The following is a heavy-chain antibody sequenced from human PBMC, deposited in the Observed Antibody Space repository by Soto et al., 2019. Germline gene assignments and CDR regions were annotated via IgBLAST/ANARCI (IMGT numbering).Heavy chain of an antibody. CDR3: ARGLYCGGGCYSHFDY. V-gene: IGHV1-69*01. D-gene: IGHD2-21*02. CDR2: IIPIFGTT. CDR1: GGTFSNYP. J-gene: IGHJ4*02. Sequence: VQLVQSGAEVKKPGSSVKVSCKASGGTFSNYPFIWVRQAPGQGLDWMGGIIPIFGTTDYGQRFQGRVTITADESTNTAYMELSSLRSDDTAVYYCARGLYCGGGCYSHFDYWGQGPVVTVSS.